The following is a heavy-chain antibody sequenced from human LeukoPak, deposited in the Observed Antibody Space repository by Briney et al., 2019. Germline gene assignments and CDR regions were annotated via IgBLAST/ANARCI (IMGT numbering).Heavy chain of an antibody. CDR3: ARYYGSGSYSLDY. V-gene: IGHV4-38-2*01. CDR2: IYHSGST. J-gene: IGHJ4*02. CDR1: GYSISSGYC. D-gene: IGHD3-10*01. Sequence: SETLSLTCAVSGYSISSGYCWGWIRQPPGKGLEWIGSIYHSGSTYYNPSLKSRVTISVDTSKNQFSLKLSSVTAADTAVYYCARYYGSGSYSLDYWGQGTLATVSS.